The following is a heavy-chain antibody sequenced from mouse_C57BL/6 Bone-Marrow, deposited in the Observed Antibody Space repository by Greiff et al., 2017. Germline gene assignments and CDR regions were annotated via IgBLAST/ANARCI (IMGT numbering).Heavy chain of an antibody. Sequence: VQLQQSGAELVMPGASVKLSCKASGYTFTSYWMHWVKQRPGQGLEWIGEIDPSDSYTNYNQKFKGKSTLTVDKSSSTAYMQLSSLTSEDSAVYYCALYDGRAYWGQGTLVTVSA. CDR1: GYTFTSYW. CDR2: IDPSDSYT. D-gene: IGHD2-3*01. J-gene: IGHJ3*01. CDR3: ALYDGRAY. V-gene: IGHV1-69*01.